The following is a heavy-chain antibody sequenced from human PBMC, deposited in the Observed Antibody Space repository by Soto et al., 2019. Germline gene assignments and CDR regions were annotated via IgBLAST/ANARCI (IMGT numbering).Heavy chain of an antibody. D-gene: IGHD3-22*01. V-gene: IGHV4-30-4*01. CDR1: GGSISSGDYY. Sequence: PSETLSLTCTVSGGSISSGDYYWSWIRQPPGKGLEWIGDIYSSGSTYYNPSLKTRLTISVDTSRNQFSLKLSSVTAADTAVYYCARRDYYSRAHDFWGQGTLVTVSS. CDR2: IYSSGST. J-gene: IGHJ4*02. CDR3: ARRDYYSRAHDF.